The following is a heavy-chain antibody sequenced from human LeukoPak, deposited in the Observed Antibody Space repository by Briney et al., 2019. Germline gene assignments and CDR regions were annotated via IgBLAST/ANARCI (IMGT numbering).Heavy chain of an antibody. Sequence: GGSLRLSCAASGFTFSHYGMSWVRQAPGKGLEWVSGISDSGSRTYYADSVKGRFTISRDNSKSTLYLQMNGLRAEETAVSSCAKDHIGEGFDPWGQGTLVTVSS. CDR3: AKDHIGEGFDP. V-gene: IGHV3-23*01. CDR2: ISDSGSRT. CDR1: GFTFSHYG. J-gene: IGHJ5*02.